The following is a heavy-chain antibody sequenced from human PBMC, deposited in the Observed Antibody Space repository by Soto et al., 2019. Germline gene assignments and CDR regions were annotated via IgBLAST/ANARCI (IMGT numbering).Heavy chain of an antibody. D-gene: IGHD3-22*01. CDR1: GFTFGDYA. CDR2: IRSKAYGGTT. V-gene: IGHV3-49*04. J-gene: IGHJ4*02. Sequence: GGALRLSCTAYGFTFGDYAMSWVRQAPGKGLEWVGFIRSKAYGGTTEYAASVKGRFTISRDDSKSIAYLQMNSLKTEDTAVYYCTRDPVSSGYYSWYFDYWGQGTLVT. CDR3: TRDPVSSGYYSWYFDY.